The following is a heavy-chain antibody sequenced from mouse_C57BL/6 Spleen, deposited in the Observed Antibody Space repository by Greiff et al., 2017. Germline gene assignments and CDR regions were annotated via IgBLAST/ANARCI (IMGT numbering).Heavy chain of an antibody. CDR2: IDPEDGDT. CDR3: TKLVNWYFDV. CDR1: GFNIKDYY. Sequence: EVQLQQSGAELVRPGASVKLSCTASGFNIKDYYMHWVKQRPEQGLEWIGRIDPEDGDTEYAPKFQGKATITADTSSNTAYLPLSSLTSEDTAVYYCTKLVNWYFDVWGTGTTVTVSS. V-gene: IGHV14-1*01. D-gene: IGHD2-2*01. J-gene: IGHJ1*03.